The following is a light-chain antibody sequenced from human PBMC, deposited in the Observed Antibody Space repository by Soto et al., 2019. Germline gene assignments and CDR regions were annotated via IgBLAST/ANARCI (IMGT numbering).Light chain of an antibody. V-gene: IGKV3-20*01. CDR1: QSVRNNY. J-gene: IGKJ4*01. Sequence: EIVLTQSPGALSLSPGERASLSCRARQSVRNNYLAWYQQRPGQAPRLLIYGASSRAPAIPDRFSGSGSGSDFTLTIRRLEPEDFAVYYCQQYGTSPLTCGGGTKVDIK. CDR2: GAS. CDR3: QQYGTSPLT.